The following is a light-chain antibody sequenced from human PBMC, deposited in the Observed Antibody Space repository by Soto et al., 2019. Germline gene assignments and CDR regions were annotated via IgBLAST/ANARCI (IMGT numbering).Light chain of an antibody. CDR1: QSVGTY. CDR2: DAS. Sequence: EIVLTQSPATLSLSPGERAILSCRASQSVGTYLAWYQQKPGQAPRLLIYDASNRATGIPARFGGSGSGTDFTLPINSLEPEDFAVYYCQQRSNWPGTFGPGTKVDI. V-gene: IGKV3-11*01. J-gene: IGKJ3*01. CDR3: QQRSNWPGT.